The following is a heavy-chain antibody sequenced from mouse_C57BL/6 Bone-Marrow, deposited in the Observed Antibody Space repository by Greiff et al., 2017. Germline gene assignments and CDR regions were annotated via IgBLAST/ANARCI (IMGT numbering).Heavy chain of an antibody. CDR1: GYTFTSYW. J-gene: IGHJ1*03. CDR3: TRALIYYSGSSLGYVDI. D-gene: IGHD1-1*01. Sequence: EVQLQQSGTVLARPGASVKMSCKTSGYTFTSYWMHWVKQRPGRGLEWIGAIYPGNSDTSYNQKFKGKAKLTAVTSASTAYMELSSLTKEHSTVFSGTRALIYYSGSSLGYVDIWGTGTTVSVTS. V-gene: IGHV1-5*01. CDR2: IYPGNSDT.